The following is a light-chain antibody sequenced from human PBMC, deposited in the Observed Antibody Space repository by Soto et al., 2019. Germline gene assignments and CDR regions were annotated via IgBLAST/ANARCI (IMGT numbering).Light chain of an antibody. CDR1: RSVNSSS. CDR3: QQYGSSPHT. CDR2: GAY. J-gene: IGKJ2*01. Sequence: EIVLTQSPGTLSLSPGERATLTCTASRSVNSSSLAWYQQKPGKAPRLLIYGAYSRANGIPDRFNGSGSGKYFARSRSRLELEDCALYCCQQYGSSPHTFGQGPKLEIK. V-gene: IGKV3-20*01.